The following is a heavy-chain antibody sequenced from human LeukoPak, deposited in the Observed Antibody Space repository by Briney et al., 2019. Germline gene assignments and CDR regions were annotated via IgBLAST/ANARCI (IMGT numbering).Heavy chain of an antibody. CDR2: INPNSGGT. V-gene: IGHV1-2*02. Sequence: ASVKVSCKASGYTFTGYYMHWVRQAPGQGLEWMGWINPNSGGTNYAQKFQGRVTMTRDTSISTAYMELSRLRSDDTAVYYCAREAKYYDSSGYLDYFDYWGQGTLVTVSS. CDR1: GYTFTGYY. J-gene: IGHJ4*02. D-gene: IGHD3-22*01. CDR3: AREAKYYDSSGYLDYFDY.